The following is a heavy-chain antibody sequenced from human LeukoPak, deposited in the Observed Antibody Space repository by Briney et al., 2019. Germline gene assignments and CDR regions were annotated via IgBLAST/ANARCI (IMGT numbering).Heavy chain of an antibody. CDR2: ISSSGSTI. Sequence: GRSMRLSSAASGFTFSTYEMNWVRQAPGKGMERVSYISSSGSTIYYADSVKGRFTISRDNAKNSLYLQMNSLRAEDTAVYYCASRLSWIQLWSYYYGMDVWGKGTTVTVSS. J-gene: IGHJ6*04. D-gene: IGHD5-18*01. CDR1: GFTFSTYE. CDR3: ASRLSWIQLWSYYYGMDV. V-gene: IGHV3-48*03.